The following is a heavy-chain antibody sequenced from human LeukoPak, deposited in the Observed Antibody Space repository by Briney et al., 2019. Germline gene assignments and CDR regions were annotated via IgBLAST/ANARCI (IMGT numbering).Heavy chain of an antibody. D-gene: IGHD2-15*01. V-gene: IGHV4-4*02. CDR2: SYHSGST. J-gene: IGHJ5*02. Sequence: SETLSLTCAVSGVSISSGNWRSWVRQPPGKGLEWIGQSYHSGSTNYNPSLKSRVTISVDKSKNQFSLKLRCVTAADTAVYYCARPLSLGYCSGGSCYGRGAWFDRWGQGTLVTVSS. CDR3: ARPLSLGYCSGGSCYGRGAWFDR. CDR1: GVSISSGNW.